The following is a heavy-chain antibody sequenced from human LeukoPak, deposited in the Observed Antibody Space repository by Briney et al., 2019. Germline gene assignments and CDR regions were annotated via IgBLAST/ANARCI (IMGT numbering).Heavy chain of an antibody. V-gene: IGHV1-24*01. CDR2: FDPEDGET. J-gene: IGHJ4*02. CDR3: ATGSMVRAATFAY. Sequence: ASVKVSCKVSGYTLTELSMHWVRQAPGKGLEWRGGFDPEDGETIYAQKVQGRVTMTEDTSTDTAYMELSSLRSEDTAVHYCATGSMVRAATFAYWGQGTLVTVSS. D-gene: IGHD3-10*01. CDR1: GYTLTELS.